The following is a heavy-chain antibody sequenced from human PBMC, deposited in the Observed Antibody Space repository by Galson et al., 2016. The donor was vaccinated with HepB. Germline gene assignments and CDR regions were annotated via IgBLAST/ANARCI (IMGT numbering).Heavy chain of an antibody. V-gene: IGHV3-48*01. CDR1: GFTFSTHS. D-gene: IGHD3-16*01. Sequence: LRLSCAASGFTFSTHSMNWIRQAPGKGLEWVSYISSDASAIYYADSVKGRFTISRDNAKNSLNLQIYSLRVEDTAVYYCARDPFDRGGYGAFDIWGQGTRVTVSS. CDR3: ARDPFDRGGYGAFDI. J-gene: IGHJ3*02. CDR2: ISSDASAI.